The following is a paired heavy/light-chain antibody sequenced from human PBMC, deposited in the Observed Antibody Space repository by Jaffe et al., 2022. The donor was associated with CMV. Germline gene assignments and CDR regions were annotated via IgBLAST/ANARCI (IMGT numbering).Light chain of an antibody. V-gene: IGLV3-1*01. CDR1: KLGDKY. CDR3: QAWDSSTLYV. J-gene: IGLJ1*01. Sequence: SYELTQPPSVSVSPGQTASITCSADKLGDKYACWYQQKPGQSPVLVIYDDTKRPSGIPERFSGSNSGNTATLTISGTQAMDEADYYCQAWDSSTLYVFGTGTKVTVL. CDR2: DDT.
Heavy chain of an antibody. D-gene: IGHD2-15*01. Sequence: EVQLVQSGAEVKKPGESLKISCKGSGYSFTSYWIGWVRQMPGKGLEWMGIIYPDDSDTRYSPSFQGHVTISADKSITTAYLQWSSLKASDTAMYYCARHGSCSGGSCHNWFDPWGQGTLVTVSS. J-gene: IGHJ5*02. CDR2: IYPDDSDT. V-gene: IGHV5-51*01. CDR1: GYSFTSYW. CDR3: ARHGSCSGGSCHNWFDP.